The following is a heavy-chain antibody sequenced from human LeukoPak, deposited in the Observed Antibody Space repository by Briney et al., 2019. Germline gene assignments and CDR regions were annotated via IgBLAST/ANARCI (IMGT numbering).Heavy chain of an antibody. Sequence: GGSLRFSCAASGFTFDDYAMHWVRQAPGKGLEWVSGISWNSGSIGYADSVKGRFTISRDNAKNSLYLQMNSLRAEDTALYYCAKDLSPNYYDSSGPYFDYWGQGTLVTVSS. CDR2: ISWNSGSI. CDR1: GFTFDDYA. J-gene: IGHJ4*02. V-gene: IGHV3-9*01. D-gene: IGHD3-22*01. CDR3: AKDLSPNYYDSSGPYFDY.